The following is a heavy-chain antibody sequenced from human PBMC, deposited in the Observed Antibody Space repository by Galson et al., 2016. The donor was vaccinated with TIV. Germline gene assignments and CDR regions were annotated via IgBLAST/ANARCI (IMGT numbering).Heavy chain of an antibody. D-gene: IGHD1-7*01. Sequence: ETLSLTCDVSGFSISSGSFWGWIRQPPGKGLEWIGSVYYTGGTYYNPSLRSRVTVPLDTSNNQFFLKLSSVTAADTAVYYCTREIAGTTVHSWGQGALVTVSS. V-gene: IGHV4-38-2*02. CDR2: VYYTGGT. CDR1: GFSISSGSF. CDR3: TREIAGTTVHS. J-gene: IGHJ4*02.